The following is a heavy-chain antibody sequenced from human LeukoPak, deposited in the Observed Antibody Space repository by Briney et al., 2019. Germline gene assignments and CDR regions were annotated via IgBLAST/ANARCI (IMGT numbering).Heavy chain of an antibody. J-gene: IGHJ6*02. Sequence: RASVKVSCNASGYTFTGYYMNWVRQAPGQGLEWMGWINPDSGGTNYAQKFQGRVTMTRDTSISTAYMELSRLTSDDTAVYYCARDSSSWGDYYYGMDVWGQGTTVTVSS. V-gene: IGHV1-2*02. CDR3: ARDSSSWGDYYYGMDV. CDR1: GYTFTGYY. D-gene: IGHD6-13*01. CDR2: INPDSGGT.